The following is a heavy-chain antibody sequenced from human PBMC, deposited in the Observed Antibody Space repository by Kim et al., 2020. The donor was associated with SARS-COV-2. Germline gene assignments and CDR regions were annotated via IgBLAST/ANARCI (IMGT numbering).Heavy chain of an antibody. Sequence: GGSLRLSCAASGFTFSSYAMSWVRQAPGKGLEWVSAISGSGGSTYYADSVKGRFTISRDNSKNTLYLQMNSLRAEDTAVYYCAKQTLADPWGPAFDYWGQGTLVTVSS. D-gene: IGHD7-27*01. J-gene: IGHJ4*02. CDR3: AKQTLADPWGPAFDY. V-gene: IGHV3-23*01. CDR2: ISGSGGST. CDR1: GFTFSSYA.